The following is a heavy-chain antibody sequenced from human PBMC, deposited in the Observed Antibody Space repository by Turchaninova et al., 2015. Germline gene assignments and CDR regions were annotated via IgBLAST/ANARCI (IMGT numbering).Heavy chain of an antibody. J-gene: IGHJ4*02. CDR1: VFTFSSYA. Sequence: GSLRLSCAASVFTFSSYAMTWVRHATGKGLEWVSGLSGSGVSTYYADSVKGRFTISRDNSKNTLYLQMNNLRAEDTAIYYCAKFDGKFCSSTSCFFDSWGRGTPVTVSS. D-gene: IGHD2-2*01. V-gene: IGHV3-23*01. CDR3: AKFDGKFCSSTSCFFDS. CDR2: LSGSGVST.